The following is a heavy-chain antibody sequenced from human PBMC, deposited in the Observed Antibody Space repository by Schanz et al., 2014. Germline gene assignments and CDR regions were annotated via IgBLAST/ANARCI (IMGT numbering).Heavy chain of an antibody. Sequence: QVQLVESGGGVVQPGRSLRLSCAASGFTFNSYGMHWVRQAPGKGLEWVAFIWYDGSNKYYADSVKGRFTISRDNAKNSLYLQMNSLRPEDTALYYCAKVQTHTLYGGNSCFDYWGQGTLVTVSS. CDR2: IWYDGSNK. CDR1: GFTFNSYG. J-gene: IGHJ4*02. V-gene: IGHV3-33*03. D-gene: IGHD2-21*02. CDR3: AKVQTHTLYGGNSCFDY.